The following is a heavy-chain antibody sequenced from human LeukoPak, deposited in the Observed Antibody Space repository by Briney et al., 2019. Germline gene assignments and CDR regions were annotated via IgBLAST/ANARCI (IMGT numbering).Heavy chain of an antibody. V-gene: IGHV4-59*01. CDR1: GGSFSGYY. J-gene: IGHJ3*02. Sequence: SETLSLTCAVYGGSFSGYYWSWIRQPPGKGLEWIGYIYYSGSTNYNPSLKSRVTISVDTSKNQFSLKLSSVTAADTAVYYCARGGSYGVMDRSDAFDIWGQGTMVTVSS. CDR3: ARGGSYGVMDRSDAFDI. D-gene: IGHD1-26*01. CDR2: IYYSGST.